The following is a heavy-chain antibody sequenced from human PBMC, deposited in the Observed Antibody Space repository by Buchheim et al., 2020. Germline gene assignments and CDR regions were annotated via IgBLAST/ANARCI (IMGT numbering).Heavy chain of an antibody. CDR2: IWYDGSNK. CDR1: GFTFSSYG. J-gene: IGHJ4*02. V-gene: IGHV3-33*01. Sequence: QVQLVESGGGVVQPGRSLRLSCAASGFTFSSYGMHWVRQAPGKGLEWVAVIWYDGSNKYYADSVKGRFTISRDNSKKRLSLQMNSLRAEDTAVYYCARDSDSKAKYYFDYWGQGTL. CDR3: ARDSDSKAKYYFDY. D-gene: IGHD3-22*01.